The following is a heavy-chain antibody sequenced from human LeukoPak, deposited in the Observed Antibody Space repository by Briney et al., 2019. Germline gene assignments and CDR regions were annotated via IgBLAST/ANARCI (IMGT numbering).Heavy chain of an antibody. Sequence: GGSLRLSCAASGFTVSSNYMSWVRQAPGKGLEWVSVIYSGGSTYYVDSVKGRFTISRDNSKNTLYLQMNSLRAEDTAVYYCARENTYYYGSGSYLSGDYWGQGTLVTVSS. CDR2: IYSGGST. V-gene: IGHV3-66*01. J-gene: IGHJ4*02. CDR3: ARENTYYYGSGSYLSGDY. D-gene: IGHD3-10*01. CDR1: GFTVSSNY.